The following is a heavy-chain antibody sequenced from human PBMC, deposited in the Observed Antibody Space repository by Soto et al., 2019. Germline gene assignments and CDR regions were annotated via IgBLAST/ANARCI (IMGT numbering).Heavy chain of an antibody. CDR1: GFTFSSYS. D-gene: IGHD5-12*01. J-gene: IGHJ4*02. Sequence: GGSLRLSCAASGFTFSSYSMNWVRQAPGKGLEWVSSISSSSSYIYYADSVKGRFTISRDNAKNSLYLQMNSLRAEDTAVYYCARSIRYSGFPFDYWGQGTLVTVSS. V-gene: IGHV3-21*01. CDR2: ISSSSSYI. CDR3: ARSIRYSGFPFDY.